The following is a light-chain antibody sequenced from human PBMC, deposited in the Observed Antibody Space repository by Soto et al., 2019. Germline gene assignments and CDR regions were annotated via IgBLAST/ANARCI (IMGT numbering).Light chain of an antibody. J-gene: IGKJ2*01. CDR2: QAS. V-gene: IGKV1-5*03. CDR3: QQYNSYLYT. CDR1: QGISTS. Sequence: DIQMTQSPSIVSAPVGDRVTITCRASQGISTSLAWYRQKPGKAPKLLIYQASSLASDVPSSFSGSGSGTEFTLTISSLQPDDFATYYCQQYNSYLYTFGQGTKVDIK.